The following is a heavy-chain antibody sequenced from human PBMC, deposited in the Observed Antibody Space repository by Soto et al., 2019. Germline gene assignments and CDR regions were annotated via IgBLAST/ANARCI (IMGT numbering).Heavy chain of an antibody. D-gene: IGHD3-16*01. V-gene: IGHV3-7*01. CDR3: ARDTEDLYSYFAY. J-gene: IGHJ4*02. CDR1: GFTFSSYC. Sequence: GGSLRLSCAASGFTFSSYCMSWVRQAPGKGLEWVANIKQDGSEKYYVDSVKGRFTISRDNAKNSLYLQMNSLRAEDTAVYYCARDTEDLYSYFAYWGQGT. CDR2: IKQDGSEK.